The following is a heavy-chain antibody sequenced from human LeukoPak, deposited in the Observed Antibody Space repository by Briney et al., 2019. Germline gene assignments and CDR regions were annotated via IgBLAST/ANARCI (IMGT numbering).Heavy chain of an antibody. V-gene: IGHV3-66*02. CDR1: GFTVNRNV. CDR2: IYSDDRA. CDR3: ARDLAGFEEPRYYYYMDV. J-gene: IGHJ6*03. Sequence: SGGSLRLSCVASGFTVNRNVMSWVRQAPGKGLEWVSLIYSDDRAFYADSVKGRFTISRNKSKNTLFLQMSSLKPEDTAICYCARDLAGFEEPRYYYYMDVWGKGTTVTVSS. D-gene: IGHD1-14*01.